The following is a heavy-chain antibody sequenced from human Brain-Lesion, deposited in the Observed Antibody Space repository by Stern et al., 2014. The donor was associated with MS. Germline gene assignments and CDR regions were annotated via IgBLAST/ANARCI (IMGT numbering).Heavy chain of an antibody. CDR3: ARDQRGITIFGVVTDYYYLGMDV. J-gene: IGHJ6*02. D-gene: IGHD3-3*01. CDR1: GYIFTGYY. V-gene: IGHV1-2*02. CDR2: INPNTGGT. Sequence: QVQLVQSGAEVKKPGASVKVSCKTSGYIFTGYYIHWVRQAPGQGLEWMACINPNTGGTTDAQKVQGRVTMSRDTSISTAYVELSSLTSDDTAVYYCARDQRGITIFGVVTDYYYLGMDVWGQGTTVTVSS.